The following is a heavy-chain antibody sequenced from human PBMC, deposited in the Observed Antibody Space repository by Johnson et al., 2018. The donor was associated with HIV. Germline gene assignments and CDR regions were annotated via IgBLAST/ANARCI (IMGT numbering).Heavy chain of an antibody. CDR2: IKQDGSEK. CDR1: GFTVSSNY. Sequence: VQLVESGGGVVRPGGSLRLSCAASGFTVSSNYMSWVRQAPGKGLEWVANIKQDGSEKYYVDSVKGRFTISRDNAKNSLYLQMNSLRAEDTAVYYCAREGGIAAAGTDAFDIWGQGTMVTVSS. D-gene: IGHD6-13*01. CDR3: AREGGIAAAGTDAFDI. J-gene: IGHJ3*02. V-gene: IGHV3-7*01.